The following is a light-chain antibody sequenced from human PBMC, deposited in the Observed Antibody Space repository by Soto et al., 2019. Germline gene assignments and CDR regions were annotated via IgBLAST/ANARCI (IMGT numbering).Light chain of an antibody. CDR2: DAS. J-gene: IGKJ1*01. V-gene: IGKV1-5*01. CDR1: QSISSW. CDR3: QQYSSYLWT. Sequence: DIQRTQSPSTLSASVGDRVTITCRASQSISSWLAWYQQKPGKAPKFLIYDASTLGSGVPSRFRGSGYGTEFTLTISSLQPDDFATYYCQQYSSYLWTFGQGTKVDIK.